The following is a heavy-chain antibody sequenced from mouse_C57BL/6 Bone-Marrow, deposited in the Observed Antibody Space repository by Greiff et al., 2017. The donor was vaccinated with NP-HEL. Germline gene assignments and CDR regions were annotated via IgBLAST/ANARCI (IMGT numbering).Heavy chain of an antibody. CDR2: IRNKANGYTT. D-gene: IGHD2-1*01. CDR1: GFTFTDYY. J-gene: IGHJ4*01. Sequence: EVQGVESGGGLVQPGGSLSLSCAASGFTFTDYYMSWVRQPPGKALEWLGFIRNKANGYTTEYSASVKGRFTISRDNSQSILYLQMNALRAEDSATYYCARYRPGNFSMDYWGQGTSVTVSS. V-gene: IGHV7-3*01. CDR3: ARYRPGNFSMDY.